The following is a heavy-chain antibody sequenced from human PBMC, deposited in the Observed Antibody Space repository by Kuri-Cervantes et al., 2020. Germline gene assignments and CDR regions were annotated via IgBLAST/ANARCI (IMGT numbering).Heavy chain of an antibody. Sequence: ASVKVSCKASGYTFTGYYMHWVRQAPGQGLEWMGWINPNSGGTNYAQKFQGWVTMTRDTSISTAYMVLSRLRSDDTAVYYCARQASDWFDPWGQGTLVTVSS. V-gene: IGHV1-2*04. J-gene: IGHJ5*02. CDR1: GYTFTGYY. D-gene: IGHD3-10*01. CDR2: INPNSGGT. CDR3: ARQASDWFDP.